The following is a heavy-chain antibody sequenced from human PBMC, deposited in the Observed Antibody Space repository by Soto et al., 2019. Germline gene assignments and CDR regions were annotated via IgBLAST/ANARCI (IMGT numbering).Heavy chain of an antibody. Sequence: AGGSLRLSCAASGFTFSSYSMNWVRQAPGKGLEWVSSLSPNGGSTYYAESVKGRFTISRDNAKNTLFLQMDSLRAEDTAVYFCAKSKDSTIFGVVIYYFDTWGQGALVTVSS. CDR2: LSPNGGST. J-gene: IGHJ4*02. CDR1: GFTFSSYS. CDR3: AKSKDSTIFGVVIYYFDT. V-gene: IGHV3-21*04. D-gene: IGHD3-3*01.